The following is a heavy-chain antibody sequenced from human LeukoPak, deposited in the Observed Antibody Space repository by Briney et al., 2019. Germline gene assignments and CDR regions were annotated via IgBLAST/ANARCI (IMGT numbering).Heavy chain of an antibody. CDR3: AKSNGYGLIDI. CDR1: GGSFSGFY. CDR2: IFYSGST. D-gene: IGHD3-22*01. Sequence: SETLSLTCAVYGGSFSGFYWSWIRHVPGKALEWIGNIFYSGSTYYSPSLKSRVTISLDTSRNQFSLKLNSVTAADTAVYYCAKSNGYGLIDIWGQGTMVTVSS. V-gene: IGHV4-34*12. J-gene: IGHJ3*02.